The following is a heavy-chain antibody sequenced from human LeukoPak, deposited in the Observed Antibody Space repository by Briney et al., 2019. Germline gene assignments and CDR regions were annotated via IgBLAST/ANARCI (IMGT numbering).Heavy chain of an antibody. Sequence: SETLSLTCTVSGGSISGYYWIWIRQPPGKGLEWIGYIYYTGSTNYSPSFKSRVSMSVDTSKNQFSLNLSSVTAADTAVYYCARLRVPVAGDYYFDYWGQGTLVTVSS. J-gene: IGHJ4*02. CDR3: ARLRVPVAGDYYFDY. V-gene: IGHV4-59*08. CDR1: GGSISGYY. D-gene: IGHD6-19*01. CDR2: IYYTGST.